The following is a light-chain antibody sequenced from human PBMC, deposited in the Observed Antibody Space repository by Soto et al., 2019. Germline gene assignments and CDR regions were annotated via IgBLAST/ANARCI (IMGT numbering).Light chain of an antibody. V-gene: IGKV1-5*01. CDR3: QQYDGN. J-gene: IGKJ3*01. Sequence: TQMTQSPSTLSASVGDSVTLTCRASQNINNWMAWYQQKPGKAPKVLIYDASSLESGVPSRFSGSGSGTEFTLTSSLLQPDDFATYYCQQYDGNFGPGTKVDIK. CDR2: DAS. CDR1: QNINNW.